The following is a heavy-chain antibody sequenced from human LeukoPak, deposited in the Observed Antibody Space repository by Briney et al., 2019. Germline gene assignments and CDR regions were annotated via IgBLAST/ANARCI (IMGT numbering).Heavy chain of an antibody. CDR3: ARAKGNSNYPYYYMDV. CDR1: GGSISSYY. D-gene: IGHD4-11*01. V-gene: IGHV4-59*01. J-gene: IGHJ6*03. Sequence: SETLSLTCTVSGGSISSYYWSWVRQPPGKGLEWIGYIYYSGSTNYSPSLKSRVTISVDMSKNQFSLKLSPVTAADTAVYYCARAKGNSNYPYYYMDVWGKGTTVTVSS. CDR2: IYYSGST.